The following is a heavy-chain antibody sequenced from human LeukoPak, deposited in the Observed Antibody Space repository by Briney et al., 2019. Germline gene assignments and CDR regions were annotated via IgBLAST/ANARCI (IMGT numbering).Heavy chain of an antibody. V-gene: IGHV3-23*01. CDR2: ISGSGGST. CDR3: ARKDGHQAFDI. CDR1: GFTLSSYA. J-gene: IGHJ3*02. D-gene: IGHD5-24*01. Sequence: GGSLRLSCAASGFTLSSYAMSWVRQAPGKGLEWVSAISGSGGSTYYADSLKGRFTISRDNSKNTLYLQMNSLRAEDTAVYYCARKDGHQAFDIWGQGTMVTVSS.